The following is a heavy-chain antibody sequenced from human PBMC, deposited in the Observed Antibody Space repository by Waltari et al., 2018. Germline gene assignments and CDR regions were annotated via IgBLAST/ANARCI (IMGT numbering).Heavy chain of an antibody. Sequence: QVQLQESGPGLVKPSETLSLTCTVSGGSISSYYWSWIRQSAGKGLEWVGRVYITGSTNYTPALKSRVTVSLGTSRNQFPRTLTSVTAADTAVYYWAVADVQLWFFRHWGQGALVTVSS. CDR3: AVADVQLWFFRH. CDR1: GGSISSYY. D-gene: IGHD5-18*01. V-gene: IGHV4-4*07. J-gene: IGHJ4*02. CDR2: VYITGST.